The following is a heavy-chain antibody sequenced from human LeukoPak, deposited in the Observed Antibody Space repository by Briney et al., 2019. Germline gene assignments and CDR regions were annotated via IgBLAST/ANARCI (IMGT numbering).Heavy chain of an antibody. Sequence: GASVKVSCKASGYTFTGYYMHWVRQAPGQGLEWMGWINLHSGGTNYAQKFQGRVTMTRDTSISTAYMDLSSLISNDTAVYYCARLDGGNSLGQMDYWGQGTLVTVSS. D-gene: IGHD4-23*01. J-gene: IGHJ4*02. CDR2: INLHSGGT. V-gene: IGHV1-2*02. CDR1: GYTFTGYY. CDR3: ARLDGGNSLGQMDY.